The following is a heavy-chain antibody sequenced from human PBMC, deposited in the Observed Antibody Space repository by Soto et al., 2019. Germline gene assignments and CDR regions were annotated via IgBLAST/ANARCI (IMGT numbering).Heavy chain of an antibody. D-gene: IGHD2-15*01. CDR2: ISGSGGST. V-gene: IGHV3-23*01. Sequence: GGSLRLSCAASGFTFSSYAMSWVRQAPGKGLEWVSAISGSGGSTYYADSVKGRFTISRDNSKNTLYLQMNSLRAEDTAVYYCAKSLVVVVAATQTYYYYYGMDVWGQGTTVTVSS. CDR3: AKSLVVVVAATQTYYYYYGMDV. J-gene: IGHJ6*02. CDR1: GFTFSSYA.